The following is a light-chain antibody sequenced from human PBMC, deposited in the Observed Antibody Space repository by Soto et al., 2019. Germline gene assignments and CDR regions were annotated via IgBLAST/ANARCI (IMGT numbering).Light chain of an antibody. CDR3: SSYSTTTTLV. CDR1: SSDIGGYNY. V-gene: IGLV2-14*03. Sequence: QSALTQPASVSGSPGQSITISCTGTSSDIGGYNYVSWYQQLPGKAPEVIVYDVSKRPLGVFIRFSGSKSGNTASLTISGLQAEDEAHYYCSSYSTTTTLVFGGGTKLTVL. J-gene: IGLJ2*01. CDR2: DVS.